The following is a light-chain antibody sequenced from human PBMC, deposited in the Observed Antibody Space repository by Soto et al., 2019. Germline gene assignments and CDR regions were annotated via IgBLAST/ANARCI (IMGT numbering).Light chain of an antibody. J-gene: IGKJ1*01. CDR2: DTS. CDR1: QSVITY. Sequence: EIVLTQSPATLSLSPGEGATLSCRASQSVITYLVWYQQKPGQAPRLLIYDTSNRAPGIPARFSGSGSETDFTLTISSLEPEDFGVYYCQQRSNCPWTFGQGTKVEIK. CDR3: QQRSNCPWT. V-gene: IGKV3-11*01.